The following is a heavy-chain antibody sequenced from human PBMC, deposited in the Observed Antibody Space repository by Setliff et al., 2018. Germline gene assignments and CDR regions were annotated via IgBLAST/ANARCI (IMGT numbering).Heavy chain of an antibody. CDR1: GFTFSSYG. CDR2: IRYDGSNK. D-gene: IGHD6-19*01. V-gene: IGHV3-30*02. J-gene: IGHJ6*02. Sequence: PGGSLRLSCAASGFTFSSYGMHWVRQAPGKGLGWVAFIRYDGSNKYYADSVKGRFTISSDNSKNTLYLQMNSLRAEDTAVYYCARLGTKDSSGWYYYYYGMDVWGQGTTVTVSS. CDR3: ARLGTKDSSGWYYYYYGMDV.